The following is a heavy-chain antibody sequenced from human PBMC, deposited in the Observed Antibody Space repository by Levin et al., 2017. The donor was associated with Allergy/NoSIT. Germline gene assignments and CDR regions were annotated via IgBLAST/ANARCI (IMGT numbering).Heavy chain of an antibody. J-gene: IGHJ4*02. D-gene: IGHD3-22*01. V-gene: IGHV1-8*01. CDR1: GYTFSDYD. CDR3: ARGRYYDSTGYSVFTY. CDR2: MNPDSGNI. Sequence: SGESLKISCKASGYTFSDYDINWVRQAPGQGLEWMGWMNPDSGNIGYAQKFQGRVALTRDTSMNTAYMELSSLGSDDTAVYYCARGRYYDSTGYSVFTYWGQGTLVTVSS.